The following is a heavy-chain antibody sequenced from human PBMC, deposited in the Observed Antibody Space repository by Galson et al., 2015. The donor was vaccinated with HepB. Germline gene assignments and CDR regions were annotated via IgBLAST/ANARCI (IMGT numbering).Heavy chain of an antibody. CDR2: ISWNSKSK. J-gene: IGHJ3*02. CDR3: ARAAREHYVGSGSYYFDAFDI. V-gene: IGHV3-9*01. Sequence: SLRHSCAASGFTFAAFALHWVRQAPGKGLEWVSGISWNSKSKGYVEAVKGRFTISRDNSKNSLFLQMTSLRPEDTAMYFCARAAREHYVGSGSYYFDAFDIWGQGTMVTVSS. D-gene: IGHD3-10*01. CDR1: GFTFAAFA.